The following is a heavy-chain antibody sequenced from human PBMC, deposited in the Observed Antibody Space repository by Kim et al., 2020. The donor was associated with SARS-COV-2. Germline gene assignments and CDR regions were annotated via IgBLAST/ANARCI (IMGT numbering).Heavy chain of an antibody. D-gene: IGHD5-12*01. J-gene: IGHJ4*02. V-gene: IGHV3-21*01. CDR1: GFTFSSYS. CDR2: ISSSSSYI. Sequence: GGSLRLSCAASGFTFSSYSMNWVRQAPGKGLEWVSSISSSSSYIYYADSVKGRFTISRDNAKNSLYLQMNSLRAEDTAVYYFARDWRESFYDQPDPYYFDYWGQRTLVTVSS. CDR3: ARDWRESFYDQPDPYYFDY.